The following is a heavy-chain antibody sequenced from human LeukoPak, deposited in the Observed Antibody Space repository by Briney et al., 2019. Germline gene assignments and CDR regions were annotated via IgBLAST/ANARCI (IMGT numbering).Heavy chain of an antibody. CDR2: INTDTGNP. CDR3: ARGYCSGGSCHTCDY. CDR1: GYTFTTYA. Sequence: ASVKVSCKASGYTFTTYAMNWVRQAPGQGLEWMGWINTDTGNPTYAQGSTGRFVFSLDTSVSTAYLQISSLKAEDTAVYYCARGYCSGGSCHTCDYWGQGTLVTVSS. D-gene: IGHD2-15*01. J-gene: IGHJ4*02. V-gene: IGHV7-4-1*02.